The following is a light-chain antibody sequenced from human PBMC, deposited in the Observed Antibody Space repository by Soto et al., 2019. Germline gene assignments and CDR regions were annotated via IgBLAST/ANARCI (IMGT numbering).Light chain of an antibody. V-gene: IGKV1-5*03. CDR2: EAS. J-gene: IGKJ1*01. CDR3: QQYISYSWT. CDR1: RSISKW. Sequence: DIRMTQSPSTLSASVGDRVAITCRASRSISKWLAWYQQKPGKAPKLLIYEASTLESGVPSRFSGSGSGTEFTLTISSLQADDFASYYCQQYISYSWTFGPGTEVEIK.